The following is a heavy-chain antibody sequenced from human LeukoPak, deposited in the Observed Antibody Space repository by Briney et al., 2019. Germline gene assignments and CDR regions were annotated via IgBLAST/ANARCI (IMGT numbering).Heavy chain of an antibody. D-gene: IGHD2-8*01. CDR1: GYTLSGYG. CDR2: ITIYNGDK. V-gene: IGHV1-18*01. CDR3: ARDCSNGVCYPRDY. Sequence: ASLKVSCKASGYTLSGYGISWLRQTPGQGLEWVGWITIYNGDKKYSQKFQGRVTMTTDTSTSTYYMDMKTLRYVETPIYFCARDCSNGVCYPRDYWGQGTLVIVSA. J-gene: IGHJ4*02.